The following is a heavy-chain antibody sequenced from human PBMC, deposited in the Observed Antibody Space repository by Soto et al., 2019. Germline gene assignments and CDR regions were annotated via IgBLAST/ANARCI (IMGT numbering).Heavy chain of an antibody. CDR1: GYTFTSYG. CDR2: ISAYNGNT. J-gene: IGHJ6*02. D-gene: IGHD3-22*01. V-gene: IGHV1-18*01. Sequence: ASVKVSCKASGYTFTSYGINWVRQAPGHGLEWMGWISAYNGNTHYAQNLQGRVIMTTDTTTSTAYMELRSLRSDDTAVFYCAGVYYYGSSAFSPSGLDVWGQGTTVTVSS. CDR3: AGVYYYGSSAFSPSGLDV.